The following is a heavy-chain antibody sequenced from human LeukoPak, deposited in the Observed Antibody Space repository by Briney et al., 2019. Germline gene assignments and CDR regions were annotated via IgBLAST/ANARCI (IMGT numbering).Heavy chain of an antibody. CDR3: AGTPAIAATGTLWWFDP. D-gene: IGHD6-13*01. Sequence: SETLSLTCTVSGGSISSYYWTRIRQPPGKGLEWIGYIYYSGSTNYNPSLKSRVTISVDTSKNQFSLKLSSVTAADTAVYYCAGTPAIAATGTLWWFDPWGQGTLVTVSS. CDR2: IYYSGST. J-gene: IGHJ5*02. CDR1: GGSISSYY. V-gene: IGHV4-59*01.